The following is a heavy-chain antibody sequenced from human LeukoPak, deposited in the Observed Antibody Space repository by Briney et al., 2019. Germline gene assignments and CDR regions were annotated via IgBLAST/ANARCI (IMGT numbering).Heavy chain of an antibody. CDR3: ARDRGDFWSRYYTLDY. V-gene: IGHV3-33*01. CDR1: GFTFSSCG. D-gene: IGHD3-3*01. CDR2: IWYDGSKK. J-gene: IGHJ4*02. Sequence: GGSLRLSCAASGFTFSSCGMHWVRQAPGKGLEWVAVIWYDGSKKYYADSVKGRFTISRDNSKNTLYLQMNSLRAEDTAVYYCARDRGDFWSRYYTLDYWGQGTLVTVSS.